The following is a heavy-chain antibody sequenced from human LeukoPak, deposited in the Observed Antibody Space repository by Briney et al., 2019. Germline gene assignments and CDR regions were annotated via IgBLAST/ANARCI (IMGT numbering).Heavy chain of an antibody. J-gene: IGHJ5*02. D-gene: IGHD3-10*01. Sequence: GGSLRLSCAASGFTFDDYGMSWVRQAPGKGLEWVSSINWNGGSTGYADSVKGRFTISRDNAKNSLYLQMNSLRAEDTALYHCARNYYGSGSHFWFDPWGQGTLVTVSS. V-gene: IGHV3-20*01. CDR2: INWNGGST. CDR3: ARNYYGSGSHFWFDP. CDR1: GFTFDDYG.